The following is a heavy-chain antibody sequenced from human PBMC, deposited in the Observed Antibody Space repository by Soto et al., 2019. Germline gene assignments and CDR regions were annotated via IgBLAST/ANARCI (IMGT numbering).Heavy chain of an antibody. J-gene: IGHJ4*02. V-gene: IGHV1-2*02. Sequence: SVKVSCKASGYTFTGYYMHWVRQAPGQGLEWMGWINPNSGGTNYAQKFQGRVTMTRDTSISTAYMEPSRLRSDDTAVYYCARGRIGYCSGGSCYFLYWGQGTLVTVSS. CDR3: ARGRIGYCSGGSCYFLY. D-gene: IGHD2-15*01. CDR1: GYTFTGYY. CDR2: INPNSGGT.